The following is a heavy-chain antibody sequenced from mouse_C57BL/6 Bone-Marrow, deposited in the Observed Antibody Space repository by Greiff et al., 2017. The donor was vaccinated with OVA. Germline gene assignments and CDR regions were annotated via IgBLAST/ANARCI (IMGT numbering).Heavy chain of an antibody. D-gene: IGHD1-1*01. Sequence: VQLQQSGTVLARPGASVKMSCKTSGYTFTSYWMHWVKQRPGQGLEWIGAIYPGNSDTSYNQKLKGKAKLTAVTSASTAYMELSSLTNEDSAVYYCTRPYYGSSYVFDYWGQGTTLTVSS. CDR3: TRPYYGSSYVFDY. J-gene: IGHJ2*01. CDR1: GYTFTSYW. CDR2: IYPGNSDT. V-gene: IGHV1-5*01.